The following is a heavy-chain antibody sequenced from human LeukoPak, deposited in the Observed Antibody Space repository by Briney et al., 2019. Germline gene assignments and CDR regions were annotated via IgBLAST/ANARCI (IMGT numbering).Heavy chain of an antibody. V-gene: IGHV1-18*01. CDR3: ARDVFAIYYYGSSGLGDAFEI. CDR2: ISGNNGNT. J-gene: IGHJ3*02. D-gene: IGHD3-22*01. CDR1: GYTFTSYG. Sequence: ASVKVSCKASGYTFTSYGISWVRQAPGQGLEWMGWISGNNGNTNYAQHLQGRVTMTTDTSTSTAYMGLRSLRSDDTAVYYCARDVFAIYYYGSSGLGDAFEIWGRGTMVTVSS.